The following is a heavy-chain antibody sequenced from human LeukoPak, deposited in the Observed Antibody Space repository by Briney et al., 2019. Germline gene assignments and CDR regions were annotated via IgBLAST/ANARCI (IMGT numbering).Heavy chain of an antibody. CDR3: ARGYCSGSSCYSGFYFDY. V-gene: IGHV3-53*01. CDR1: GFTVSSNY. J-gene: IGHJ4*02. D-gene: IGHD2-15*01. CDR2: IYSGGST. Sequence: GGSLRLSCAASGFTVSSNYMSWVRQAPGKGLEGVSVIYSGGSTYYADSVKGRFTISRDNSKNTLYLQMNSLRAEDTAVYYCARGYCSGSSCYSGFYFDYWGQGALVTVSS.